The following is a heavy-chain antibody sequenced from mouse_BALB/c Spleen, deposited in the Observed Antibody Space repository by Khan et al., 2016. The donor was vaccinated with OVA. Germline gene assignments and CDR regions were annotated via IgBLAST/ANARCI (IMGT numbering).Heavy chain of an antibody. Sequence: QVQLQQSGPELVKPGASVKISCKASGYTFTDYYINWVQQKPGQGLEWIGRTYPGSGNTKYNEKFKGMATLTVDTSSSTADMQLSSLTSEDYAVLFCAWGRFYGNSLCVYWGQCTTRTV. J-gene: IGHJ2*01. V-gene: IGHV1-84*02. D-gene: IGHD1-1*01. CDR1: GYTFTDYY. CDR2: TYPGSGNT. CDR3: AWGRFYGNSLCVY.